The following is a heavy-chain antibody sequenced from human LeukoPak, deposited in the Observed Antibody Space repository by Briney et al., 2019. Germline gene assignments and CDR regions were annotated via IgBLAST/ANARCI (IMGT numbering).Heavy chain of an antibody. CDR3: AKLYGYSYGYIDF. Sequence: PGGSLRLSCAASGFTFDDFALHWVRQAPGKGLEWVSGISWNSGDTGYADSVKGRFTISRDNAKNSLYLQMNSLRAEDTALYYCAKLYGYSYGYIDFWGQGTLVTVSS. J-gene: IGHJ4*02. V-gene: IGHV3-9*01. D-gene: IGHD5-18*01. CDR2: ISWNSGDT. CDR1: GFTFDDFA.